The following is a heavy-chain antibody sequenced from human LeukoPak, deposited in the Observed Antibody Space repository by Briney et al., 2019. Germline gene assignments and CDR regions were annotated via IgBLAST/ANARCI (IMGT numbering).Heavy chain of an antibody. CDR2: INHSGST. Sequence: SETLSLTCAVYGGSFSGYYWSWIRQPPGKGLEWIGEINHSGSTNYNPSLKSRVTISVDTSKNQFSLKLSSVTAADTAVYYCARDPLTTHNYYYDSSGYLFDYWGQGTLVTVSS. J-gene: IGHJ4*02. V-gene: IGHV4-34*01. CDR3: ARDPLTTHNYYYDSSGYLFDY. CDR1: GGSFSGYY. D-gene: IGHD3-22*01.